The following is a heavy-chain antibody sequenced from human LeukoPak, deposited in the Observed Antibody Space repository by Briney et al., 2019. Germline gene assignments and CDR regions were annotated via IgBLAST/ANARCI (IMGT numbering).Heavy chain of an antibody. Sequence: PGGSLRLSCAASGFTFSTYGMSWVRQAPGKGLEWVSSISDDGDSTYSADSVKGRFTISRDNSKNTLYLQMNSLRAEDTAVYYCAKWGGDEAFDIWGQGTMVTVSS. D-gene: IGHD4-17*01. V-gene: IGHV3-23*01. CDR3: AKWGGDEAFDI. CDR2: ISDDGDST. CDR1: GFTFSTYG. J-gene: IGHJ3*02.